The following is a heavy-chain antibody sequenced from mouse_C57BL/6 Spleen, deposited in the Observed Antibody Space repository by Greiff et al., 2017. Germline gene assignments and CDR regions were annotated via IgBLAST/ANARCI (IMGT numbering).Heavy chain of an antibody. D-gene: IGHD2-4*01. Sequence: VQLQQSGPGLVQPSQSLSITCTVSGFSLTSYGVHWVRQSPGKGLEWLGVIWSGGSTDYNAAFISRLSISKDNSKIQVFFKMNSLQADDTAIYYCARKADYDRVYAMDYWGQGTSVTVSS. V-gene: IGHV2-2*01. CDR3: ARKADYDRVYAMDY. CDR1: GFSLTSYG. J-gene: IGHJ4*01. CDR2: IWSGGST.